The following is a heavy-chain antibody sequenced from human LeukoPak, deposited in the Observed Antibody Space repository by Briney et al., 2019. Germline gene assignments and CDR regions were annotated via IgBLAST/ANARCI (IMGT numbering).Heavy chain of an antibody. CDR2: FDPEDGET. CDR1: GYTLTELS. D-gene: IGHD5-18*01. V-gene: IGHV1-24*01. CDR3: ASLWLASAFDI. Sequence: RASVKVSCKVSGYTLTELSMHWVRQASGKGLEWMGGFDPEDGETIYAQKFQGRVTMTEDTSTDTAYMELSSLRSEDTAVYYCASLWLASAFDIWGQGTMVTVSS. J-gene: IGHJ3*02.